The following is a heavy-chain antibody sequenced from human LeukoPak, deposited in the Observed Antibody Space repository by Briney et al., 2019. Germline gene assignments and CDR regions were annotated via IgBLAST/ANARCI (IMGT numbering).Heavy chain of an antibody. J-gene: IGHJ4*02. CDR2: INTSGTI. V-gene: IGHV4-4*07. Sequence: SQTLSLTCTVSGGSISSHYWSWIRQPAGKGLEWIGRINTSGTIDYNLTLRSRITMSVDRSKNQISLKLSSVTAADTAVYYCAREEHGTRSDYWGQGTLVTVSS. CDR1: GGSISSHY. D-gene: IGHD2-2*01. CDR3: AREEHGTRSDY.